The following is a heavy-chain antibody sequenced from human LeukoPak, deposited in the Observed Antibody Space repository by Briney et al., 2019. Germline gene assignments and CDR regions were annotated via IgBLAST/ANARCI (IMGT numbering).Heavy chain of an antibody. CDR3: AAAPYYYSGTGLSWGLNS. J-gene: IGHJ4*02. CDR2: IKQDGSEK. CDR1: GFSFTTYW. Sequence: QAGGSLRLSCAASGFSFTTYWMTWVRRAPGKGLEWVANIKQDGSEKHYVDSVKGRFTISRDNAKNSLFLQMNSLRVEDTAVYYCAAAPYYYSGTGLSWGLNSWGQGTLVTVSS. D-gene: IGHD2-15*01. V-gene: IGHV3-7*01.